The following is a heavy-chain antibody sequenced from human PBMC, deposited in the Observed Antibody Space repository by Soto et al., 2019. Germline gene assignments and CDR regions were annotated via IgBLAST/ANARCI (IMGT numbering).Heavy chain of an antibody. CDR3: ARTGPSSYRDY. J-gene: IGHJ4*02. CDR1: GFTFSSYA. Sequence: EVPLLESGGGLVQPGGSLRLSCAASGFTFSSYAMSWVRQAPGKGLEWVSGFASTTYYADSVKGRFTISRDNSKNTLYLQMNSLRAEDTAVYFCARTGPSSYRDYWGQGSLVTVSS. CDR2: GFASTT. V-gene: IGHV3-23*01. D-gene: IGHD3-16*02.